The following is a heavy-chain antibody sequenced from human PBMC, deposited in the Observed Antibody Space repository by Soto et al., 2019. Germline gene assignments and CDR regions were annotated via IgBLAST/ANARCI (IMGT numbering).Heavy chain of an antibody. J-gene: IGHJ4*02. D-gene: IGHD1-7*01. CDR1: GYSFTSYW. V-gene: IGHV5-51*01. CDR2: IYPGDSDT. Sequence: GESLKISCKGSGYSFTSYWIGWVRQMPGKGLEWMGIIYPGDSDTRYSPSFQGQVTISADKSISTAYLQWSSLKASDTAMYYCARHVTGTTGEGALDYWGQGTLVTVSS. CDR3: ARHVTGTTGEGALDY.